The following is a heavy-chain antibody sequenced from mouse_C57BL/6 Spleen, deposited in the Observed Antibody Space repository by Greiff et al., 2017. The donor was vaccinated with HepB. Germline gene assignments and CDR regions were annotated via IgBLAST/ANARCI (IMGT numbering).Heavy chain of an antibody. CDR2: INPNNGGT. Sequence: VQLQQSGPELVKPGASVKISCKASGYTFTDYYMNWVKQSHGKSLEWIGDINPNNGGTSYNQKFKGKATLTVDKSSSTAYMELRSLTSEDSAVYYCARVLLYWGQGTTLTVSS. J-gene: IGHJ2*01. CDR1: GYTFTDYY. V-gene: IGHV1-26*01. CDR3: ARVLLY.